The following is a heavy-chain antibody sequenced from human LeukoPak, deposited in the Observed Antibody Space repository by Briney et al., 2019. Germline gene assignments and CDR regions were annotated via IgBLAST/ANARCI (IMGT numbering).Heavy chain of an antibody. Sequence: GASVKVSCKASGGTFSNSAVIWVRQAPGQGLEWMGRIIPIIGIAHYAQKFQGRVTINADKSTSTAYMDLSSLRSEDTAVCYCARNYGGNTGNYYYFYGMDVWGQGTTVTVAS. CDR2: IIPIIGIA. CDR1: GGTFSNSA. CDR3: ARNYGGNTGNYYYFYGMDV. D-gene: IGHD4-23*01. V-gene: IGHV1-69*04. J-gene: IGHJ6*02.